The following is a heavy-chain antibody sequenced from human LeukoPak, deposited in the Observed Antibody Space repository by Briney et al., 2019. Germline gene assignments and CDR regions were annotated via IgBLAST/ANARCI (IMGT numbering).Heavy chain of an antibody. V-gene: IGHV6-1*01. J-gene: IGHJ5*02. CDR1: GDSVCNKSAA. Sequence: SQTLSLTCAFSGDSVCNKSAAWNWIRQSPSRGLEWLGRTYYRSKWYNDYAVSVESRIIINPDTSKNQFSLQLNSVTPEDTAVYYCARVYWKQQLHWFDPWGQGTLVTVSA. D-gene: IGHD6-13*01. CDR2: TYYRSKWYN. CDR3: ARVYWKQQLHWFDP.